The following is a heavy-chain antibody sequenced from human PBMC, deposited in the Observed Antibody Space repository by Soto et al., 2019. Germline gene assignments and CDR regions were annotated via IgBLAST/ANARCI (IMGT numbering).Heavy chain of an antibody. Sequence: SETLSLTCAVSGGSIISSNWWSWVRQPPGKGLEWIGEIFHTGNTNYNPSLKSRVTISVDKSKNHFSLKLSSVAAADTAVYYCARVNVLFGSSCAFWGQGTLVTVSS. CDR2: IFHTGNT. D-gene: IGHD6-13*01. V-gene: IGHV4-4*02. J-gene: IGHJ4*02. CDR1: GGSIISSNW. CDR3: ARVNVLFGSSCAF.